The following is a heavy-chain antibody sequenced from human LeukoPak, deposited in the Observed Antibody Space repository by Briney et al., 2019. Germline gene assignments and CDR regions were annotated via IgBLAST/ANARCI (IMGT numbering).Heavy chain of an antibody. CDR1: GGSISSYY. CDR3: ARVRKLRYFDWLPPRPRDAFDI. D-gene: IGHD3-9*01. V-gene: IGHV4-59*01. Sequence: KPSETLSLTCTVSGGSISSYYWSWIRQPPGKGLEWIGYIYYSGSTNYNPSLKSRVTISVDTSKNQFSLKLSSVTAADTAVYYCARVRKLRYFDWLPPRPRDAFDIWGQGTMVTVSS. CDR2: IYYSGST. J-gene: IGHJ3*02.